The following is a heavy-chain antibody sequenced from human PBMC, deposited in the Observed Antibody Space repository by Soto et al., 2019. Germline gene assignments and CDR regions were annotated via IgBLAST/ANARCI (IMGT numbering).Heavy chain of an antibody. D-gene: IGHD1-1*01. CDR2: ISAYNGNT. CDR1: GYTFTSYG. CDR3: ARVARYRNWFDP. V-gene: IGHV1-18*01. Sequence: VKVSCKASGYTFTSYGISWVRQAPGQGLEWMGWISAYNGNTNYAQKLQGRVTMTTDTSTSTAYMELRSLRSVDTAVYYCARVARYRNWFDPWGQGTLVTVSS. J-gene: IGHJ5*02.